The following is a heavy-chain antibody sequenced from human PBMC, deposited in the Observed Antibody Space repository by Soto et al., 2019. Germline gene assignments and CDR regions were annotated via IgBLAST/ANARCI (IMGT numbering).Heavy chain of an antibody. CDR1: GYTFTSYG. D-gene: IGHD1-1*01. Sequence: ALVKVSCKASGYTFTSYGISWVRQAPGQGLAWMGWISAYNGNTNYAQKLQDRVTMTTDTSTSTAYMELRSMRSDDTAVYYCARCGTSSYYYGMDVWGQGTTVTVSS. J-gene: IGHJ6*02. V-gene: IGHV1-18*04. CDR3: ARCGTSSYYYGMDV. CDR2: ISAYNGNT.